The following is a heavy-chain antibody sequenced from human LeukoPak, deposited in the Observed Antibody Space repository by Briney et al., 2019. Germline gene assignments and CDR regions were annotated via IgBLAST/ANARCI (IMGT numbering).Heavy chain of an antibody. CDR1: GFTFSSYG. V-gene: IGHV3-30*18. CDR3: AKSQLGYCSSTSCFVFDY. J-gene: IGHJ4*02. D-gene: IGHD2-2*01. CDR2: ISYDGSNK. Sequence: PGGSLRLSCAASGFTFSSYGMHWVRQAPGKGLEWVAVISYDGSNKYYADSVKGRFTISRDNSKNTLYLQMNSLRAEDTAVYYCAKSQLGYCSSTSCFVFDYWGQGTLVTVSS.